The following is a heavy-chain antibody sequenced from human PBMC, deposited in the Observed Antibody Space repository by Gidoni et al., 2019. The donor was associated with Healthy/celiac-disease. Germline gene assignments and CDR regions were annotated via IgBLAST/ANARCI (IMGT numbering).Heavy chain of an antibody. CDR2: IKQDGSEK. CDR3: ARDGVVVPAADYFDY. CDR1: GFPFSSYW. Sequence: EVQLVESGGGLVQPGGSLRLSCAAPGFPFSSYWMSWVRQAPGKGLEWVANIKQDGSEKYYVDSVKGRFTISRDNAKNSLYLQMNSLRAEDTAVYYCARDGVVVPAADYFDYWGQGTLVTVSS. J-gene: IGHJ4*02. V-gene: IGHV3-7*03. D-gene: IGHD2-2*01.